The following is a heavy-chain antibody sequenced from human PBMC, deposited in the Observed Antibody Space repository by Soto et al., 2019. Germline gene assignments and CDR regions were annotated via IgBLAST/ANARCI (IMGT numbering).Heavy chain of an antibody. CDR2: ISGSGIGK. Sequence: EVQLLESGGGLVQPGGSLRLSCAASGFSVTSYAMSWLRQAPGKGLEWVSAISGSGIGKDYADSVKGRFTISRDNSRNTLNLQMSGPRVDDTVVYYCTDDRYCSATSCQDFGSWGQRTLVTVSS. V-gene: IGHV3-23*01. D-gene: IGHD2-2*01. CDR1: GFSVTSYA. J-gene: IGHJ4*02. CDR3: TDDRYCSATSCQDFGS.